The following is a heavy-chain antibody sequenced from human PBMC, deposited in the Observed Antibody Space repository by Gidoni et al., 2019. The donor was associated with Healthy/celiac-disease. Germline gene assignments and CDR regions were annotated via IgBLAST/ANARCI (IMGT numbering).Heavy chain of an antibody. D-gene: IGHD3-3*01. Sequence: GEIYHSGSTNYNPSLKSRITISVDKSKNQFSLKLTSVTAADTAVYYCASKPYYDFWSGDEVDYWGQGTLVTVSS. V-gene: IGHV4-4*02. CDR2: IYHSGST. CDR3: ASKPYYDFWSGDEVDY. J-gene: IGHJ4*02.